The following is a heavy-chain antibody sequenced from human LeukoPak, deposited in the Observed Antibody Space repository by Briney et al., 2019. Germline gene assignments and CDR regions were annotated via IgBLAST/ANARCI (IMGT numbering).Heavy chain of an antibody. Sequence: GGSLRLSCAASGFTFSSYAMHWVRQAPGKGLEWVAVISYDGSIEYYADSVKGRFTISRDNSKNSLYLQMNSLRAEDTAMYYCGRVVGSKCYDCVDFWGQGTLITVSS. V-gene: IGHV3-30*04. CDR2: ISYDGSIE. D-gene: IGHD5-12*01. J-gene: IGHJ4*02. CDR1: GFTFSSYA. CDR3: GRVVGSKCYDCVDF.